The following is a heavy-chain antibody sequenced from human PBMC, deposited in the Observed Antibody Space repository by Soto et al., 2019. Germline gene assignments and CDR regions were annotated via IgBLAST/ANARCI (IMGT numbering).Heavy chain of an antibody. Sequence: LRLSCVASGFTFTTYWMSWVRQAPGKGLEWVANIRQDGGAQYYVDSVKGRFTISRDNAKNSVYLQMDSLRVEDTAVYYCVRGGHGSGSYMGSSWGQGILVTVSS. J-gene: IGHJ5*02. D-gene: IGHD3-10*01. CDR1: GFTFTTYW. CDR3: VRGGHGSGSYMGSS. CDR2: IRQDGGAQ. V-gene: IGHV3-7*03.